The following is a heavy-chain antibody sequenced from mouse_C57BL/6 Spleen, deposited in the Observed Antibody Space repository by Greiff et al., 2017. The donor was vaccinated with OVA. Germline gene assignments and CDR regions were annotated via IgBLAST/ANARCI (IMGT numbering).Heavy chain of an antibody. V-gene: IGHV5-4*01. D-gene: IGHD1-1*01. CDR3: ARERTVVNPFAY. CDR1: GFTFSSYA. J-gene: IGHJ3*01. Sequence: EVQLQESGGGLVKPGGSLKLSCAASGFTFSSYAMSWVRQTPETRLEWVATISDGGSYTYYPDNVKGRFTISRDNAKNNLYLQMSHLKSEDTAMYYCARERTVVNPFAYWGQGTLVTVSA. CDR2: ISDGGSYT.